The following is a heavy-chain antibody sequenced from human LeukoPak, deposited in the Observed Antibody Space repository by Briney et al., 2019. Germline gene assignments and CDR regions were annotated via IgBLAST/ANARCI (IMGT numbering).Heavy chain of an antibody. D-gene: IGHD5-24*01. J-gene: IGHJ5*02. V-gene: IGHV4-39*01. CDR3: GRHAYNYGLDYFDP. Sequence: SGPLSLPCSVSGHSIKNRDDYWRSVRQPPGRGPQWISSIYHSGGTYFNPALKSRVRITVDASRNHFPLELTSVVAADTAVYYCGRHAYNYGLDYFDPWGQGTLITVSS. CDR1: GHSIKNRDDY. CDR2: IYHSGGT.